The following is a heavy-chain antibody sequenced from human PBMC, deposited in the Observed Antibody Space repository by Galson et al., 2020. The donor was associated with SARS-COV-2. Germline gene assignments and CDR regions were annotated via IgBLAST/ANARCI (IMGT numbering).Heavy chain of an antibody. D-gene: IGHD2-15*01. CDR1: GFSFSEYY. CDR2: ISSSGNTI. Sequence: TGGSLRLSCGASGFSFSEYYMSWIRQAPGKGPEWIAYISSSGNTIYYGDSVEGRFTVSRDNAKSSLYLQMNSLRAEDTAVYYCARPGGRFDIVSNYYGMDVWGQGTTVTVS. V-gene: IGHV3-11*01. CDR3: ARPGGRFDIVSNYYGMDV. J-gene: IGHJ6*02.